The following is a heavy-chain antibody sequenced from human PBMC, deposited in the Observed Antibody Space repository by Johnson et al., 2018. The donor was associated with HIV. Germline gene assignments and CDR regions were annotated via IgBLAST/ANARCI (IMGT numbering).Heavy chain of an antibody. CDR2: IWYDGSNK. CDR1: GFTFSSYG. CDR3: ASGEDYGGNYGALDI. Sequence: QVQLVESGGGVVQPGRSLRLSCAASGFTFSSYGMHWVRQAPGKGLEWVAVIWYDGSNKYYADSVKGRFTISRDNSKNTLYLQVNGLRVEDTAGFYCASGEDYGGNYGALDIWGQGTMVTVSS. V-gene: IGHV3-33*01. D-gene: IGHD4-23*01. J-gene: IGHJ3*02.